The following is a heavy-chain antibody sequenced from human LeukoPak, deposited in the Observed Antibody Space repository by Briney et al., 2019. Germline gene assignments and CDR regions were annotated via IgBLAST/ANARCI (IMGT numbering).Heavy chain of an antibody. Sequence: GGSLTLSCAASGFTLRSYDMHWVRHATGKGLEWVSAIGTAGDTYYPGSVKGRFTISRENSKNSLCLQMNSLKAGDTAVYYCARDVNNAFDIWGQGTMVTVSS. D-gene: IGHD2/OR15-2a*01. CDR3: ARDVNNAFDI. V-gene: IGHV3-13*01. CDR2: IGTAGDT. CDR1: GFTLRSYD. J-gene: IGHJ3*02.